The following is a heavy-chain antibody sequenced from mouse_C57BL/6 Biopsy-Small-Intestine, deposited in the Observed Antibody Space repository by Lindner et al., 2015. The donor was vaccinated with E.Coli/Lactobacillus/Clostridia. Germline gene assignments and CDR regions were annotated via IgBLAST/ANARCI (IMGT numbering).Heavy chain of an antibody. CDR3: AREGLLLRSYYFDY. CDR1: GYAFSSYW. D-gene: IGHD1-1*01. Sequence: VQLQESGAELVKPGASVKISCKASGYAFSSYWMNWVKQRPGKGLEWIGQIYPGDGDTNYNGKFKGKATLTADKSSSTAYMQLSSLTSEDSAVYFCAREGLLLRSYYFDYWGQGTTLTVSS. CDR2: IYPGDGDT. J-gene: IGHJ2*01. V-gene: IGHV1-80*01.